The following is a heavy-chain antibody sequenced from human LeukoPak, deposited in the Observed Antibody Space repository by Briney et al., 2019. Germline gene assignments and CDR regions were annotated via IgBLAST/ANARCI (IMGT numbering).Heavy chain of an antibody. CDR2: IYHSGST. V-gene: IGHV4-4*02. Sequence: SGTLSLTCAVSGASISSGYWWSWVRQAPGKGLEWIGEIYHSGSTNHNPSLKSRVTISVDKSKSQFSLNLNSVTAADTAVYYCARDYLLYGMDVWGQGTTVTVSS. CDR3: ARDYLLYGMDV. CDR1: GASISSGYW. J-gene: IGHJ6*02.